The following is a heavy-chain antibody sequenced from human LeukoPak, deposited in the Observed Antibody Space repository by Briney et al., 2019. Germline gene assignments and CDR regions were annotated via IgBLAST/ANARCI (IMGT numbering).Heavy chain of an antibody. V-gene: IGHV1-69*13. CDR3: ARSPAGGILTGYPSRILRY. CDR2: IIPIFGTA. Sequence: GASVKVSCKASGGTFSSYAISWVRQAPGQGLEWMGGIIPIFGTANYAQKFQGRVTITADESTSTAYMELSSLRSEDTAVYYCARSPAGGILTGYPSRILRYWGQGTLVTVSS. CDR1: GGTFSSYA. D-gene: IGHD3-9*01. J-gene: IGHJ4*02.